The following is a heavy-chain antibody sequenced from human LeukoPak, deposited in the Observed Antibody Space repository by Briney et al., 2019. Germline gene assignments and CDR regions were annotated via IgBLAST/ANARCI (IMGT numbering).Heavy chain of an antibody. CDR2: ISSSSSYI. Sequence: GGSLRLSCAASGFTFSSYSMNWVRQAPGKVLEWVSSISSSSSYIYYADSVKGRFTISRDNAKTSLYLQMNSLRAEDTAVYYCARDLWAVAAASCFDYWGQGTLVTVSS. V-gene: IGHV3-21*01. CDR3: ARDLWAVAAASCFDY. CDR1: GFTFSSYS. J-gene: IGHJ4*02. D-gene: IGHD6-13*01.